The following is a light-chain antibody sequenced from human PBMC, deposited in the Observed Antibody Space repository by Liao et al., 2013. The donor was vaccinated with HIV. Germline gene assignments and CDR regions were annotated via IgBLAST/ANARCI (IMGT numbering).Light chain of an antibody. CDR2: DNR. Sequence: YVLTQPPSVSVAPGETARITCGGRNIGGQSVHWYQQKAGQAPVVVMYDNRDRPSGIPERFSGSNSGNTATLSISRVEAGDEADYYCQVWDSTSDRYVFGTGTRVTVL. J-gene: IGLJ1*01. CDR1: NIGGQS. V-gene: IGLV3-21*04. CDR3: QVWDSTSDRYV.